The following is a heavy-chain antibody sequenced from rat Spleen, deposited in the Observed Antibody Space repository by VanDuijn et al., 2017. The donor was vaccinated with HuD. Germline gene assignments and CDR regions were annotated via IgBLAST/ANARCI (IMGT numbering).Heavy chain of an antibody. CDR1: GFTFSDYG. J-gene: IGHJ2*01. CDR2: ISYGGGTT. CDR3: ARRHYGYTDYFDY. D-gene: IGHD1-9*01. Sequence: EVQLVESGGGLVQPGRSLKLSCVASGFTFSDYGMAWVRQAPTKGLEWVASISYGGGTTYYRDSVKGRFTNSRDNAKSTLSLQMDSLRSEDTATYYCARRHYGYTDYFDYWGQGVMVTVSS. V-gene: IGHV5-29*01.